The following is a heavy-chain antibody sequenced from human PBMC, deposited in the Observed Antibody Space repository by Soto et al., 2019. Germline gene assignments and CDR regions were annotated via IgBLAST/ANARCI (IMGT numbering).Heavy chain of an antibody. CDR1: GGSISSYY. D-gene: IGHD5-12*01. V-gene: IGHV4-59*08. J-gene: IGHJ6*03. CDR3: ARQGVDIVATIKKSNYYYYMDV. Sequence: QVQLQESGPGLVKPSETLSLTCTVSGGSISSYYWSWIRQPPGKGLEWIGYIYYSGSTNYNPSLKSRVTISVDTSKNQFSLKLSSVTAADTAVYYCARQGVDIVATIKKSNYYYYMDVWGKGTTVTVSS. CDR2: IYYSGST.